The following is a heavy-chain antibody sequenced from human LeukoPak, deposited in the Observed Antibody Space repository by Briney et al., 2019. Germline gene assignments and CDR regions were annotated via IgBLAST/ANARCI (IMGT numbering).Heavy chain of an antibody. CDR1: GGTFSSYA. J-gene: IGHJ4*02. CDR2: IIPIFGTA. CDR3: ARVRTVAGTFYFDY. D-gene: IGHD6-19*01. Sequence: SVKVSCKASGGTFSSYAISWVRQAPGQGLEWMGGIIPIFGTANYAQKLQGRVTMTTDTSTSTAYMELRSLRSDDTAVYYCARVRTVAGTFYFDYWGQGTLVTVSS. V-gene: IGHV1-69*05.